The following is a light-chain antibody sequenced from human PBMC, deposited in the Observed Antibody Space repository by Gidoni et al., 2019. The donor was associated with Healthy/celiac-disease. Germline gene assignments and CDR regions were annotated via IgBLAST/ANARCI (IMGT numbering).Light chain of an antibody. J-gene: IGKJ4*01. CDR1: QSVSSY. Sequence: IVLPQSPATLSLSPGESATLSCRASQSVSSYLAWYQQKPGQAPRPLIYDASNRATGIPARFSGSGSGTDVTLTISILEPEDVAVYYCQQRSNWTPSLTFGGGTKVEIK. CDR2: DAS. V-gene: IGKV3-11*01. CDR3: QQRSNWTPSLT.